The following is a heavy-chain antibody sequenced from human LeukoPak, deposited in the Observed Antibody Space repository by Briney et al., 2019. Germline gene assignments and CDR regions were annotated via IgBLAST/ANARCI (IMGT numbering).Heavy chain of an antibody. J-gene: IGHJ5*02. CDR2: ISAYNGNT. V-gene: IGHV1-18*01. CDR3: ARVLTMVRGAFNWFDP. D-gene: IGHD3-10*01. Sequence: GASVKVSFKASGFTFTSYGISWVGPAPGQGVEWMGWISAYNGNTNYAQKLQGRVTMTTDTSTSTVYMELRSLRSDDTAVYYCARVLTMVRGAFNWFDPWGQGTLVTVSS. CDR1: GFTFTSYG.